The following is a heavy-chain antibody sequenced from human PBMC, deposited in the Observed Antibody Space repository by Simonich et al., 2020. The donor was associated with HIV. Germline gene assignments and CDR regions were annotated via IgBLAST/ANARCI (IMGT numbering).Heavy chain of an antibody. J-gene: IGHJ4*02. CDR1: GGSFSGYY. CDR2: INHSGST. Sequence: QVQLQQWGAGLLKPSETLSLTCAVYGGSFSGYYWSWIRQPPGNGLEWIGEINHSGSTNYNPSLKSRGTISVDTSKNQFSLKLSSVTAADTAVYYCARRHPTTVTTPYFDYWGQGTLVTVSS. CDR3: ARRHPTTVTTPYFDY. V-gene: IGHV4-34*01. D-gene: IGHD4-17*01.